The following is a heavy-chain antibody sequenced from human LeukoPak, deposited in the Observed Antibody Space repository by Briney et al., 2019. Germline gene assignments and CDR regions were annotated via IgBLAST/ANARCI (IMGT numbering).Heavy chain of an antibody. V-gene: IGHV4-59*01. CDR3: ARRDCSIASCSFDY. CDR2: IYYSGST. J-gene: IGHJ4*02. Sequence: SETLSLTCTVSGGSIGSYYWSWIRQPPGKGLEWIGYIYYSGSTNYNPSLKSRVTISIDTSKNQFSLKLSSVTAADTAVYYCARRDCSIASCSFDYWGQGTLVTVSS. CDR1: GGSIGSYY. D-gene: IGHD2-2*01.